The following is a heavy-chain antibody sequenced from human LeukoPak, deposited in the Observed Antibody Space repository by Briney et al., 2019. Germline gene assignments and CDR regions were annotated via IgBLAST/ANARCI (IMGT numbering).Heavy chain of an antibody. CDR2: ISYDGNTI. CDR1: GFAFNTYA. J-gene: IGHJ4*02. CDR3: AKTLLDYGDPFDY. V-gene: IGHV3-30-3*01. Sequence: SGGSLRLSCAASGFAFNTYAMHWFRQAPGKGLEWVAVISYDGNTIHYADSVKGRFTISRDNSKNTLYLQMNSLRAEDTAVYYCAKTLLDYGDPFDYWGQGTLVTVSS. D-gene: IGHD4-17*01.